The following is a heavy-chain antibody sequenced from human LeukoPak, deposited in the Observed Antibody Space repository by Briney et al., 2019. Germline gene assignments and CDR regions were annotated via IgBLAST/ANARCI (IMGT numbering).Heavy chain of an antibody. CDR2: ISYDGSNK. CDR3: ARDPDYYDSSGYLY. V-gene: IGHV3-30-3*01. D-gene: IGHD3-22*01. CDR1: GFTFSSYA. Sequence: QPGRSLRLSCAASGFTFSSYAMHWVRQAPGKGLEWVAVISYDGSNKYYADSVKGRFTISRDNSKNTLYLQMNGLRAEDTAVYYCARDPDYYDSSGYLYWGQGTLVTVSS. J-gene: IGHJ4*02.